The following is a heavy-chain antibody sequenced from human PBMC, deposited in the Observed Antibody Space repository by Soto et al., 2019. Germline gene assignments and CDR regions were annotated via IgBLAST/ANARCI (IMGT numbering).Heavy chain of an antibody. D-gene: IGHD6-6*01. CDR2: LHTGTGST. V-gene: IGHV1-3*04. CDR1: GYSFTNYA. J-gene: IGHJ5*02. CDR3: ARESRDFVLWFHP. Sequence: ASVKVSCKASGYSFTNYALHWVRQAPGQSLEWLGWLHTGTGSTKYSQKFQGRLTITRDTSASAAYMELTSLRSEDTAVYYCARESRDFVLWFHPWGQGILVNVYS.